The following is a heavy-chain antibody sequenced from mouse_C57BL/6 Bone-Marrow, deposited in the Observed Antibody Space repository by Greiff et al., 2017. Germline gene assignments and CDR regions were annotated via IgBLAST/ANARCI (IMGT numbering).Heavy chain of an antibody. CDR2: FHPYNDDT. CDR3: ARRNYGRRRGAMDY. D-gene: IGHD1-1*02. Sequence: QVQLKESGAELVKPGASVKMSCKASGYTFTTYPIEWMKQNHGKSLEWIGNFHPYNDDTKYNEKFKGKATLTVEKSSSTVYLELSRLTSDDSAVYYCARRNYGRRRGAMDYWGQGTSVTVSS. J-gene: IGHJ4*01. CDR1: GYTFTTYP. V-gene: IGHV1-47*01.